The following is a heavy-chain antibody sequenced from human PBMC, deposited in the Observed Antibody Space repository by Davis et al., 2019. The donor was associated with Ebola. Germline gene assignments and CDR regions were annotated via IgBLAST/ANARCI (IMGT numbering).Heavy chain of an antibody. D-gene: IGHD2-2*02. CDR3: ARDPRYCSSTSCYTDAFDI. CDR1: GGSISSYY. Sequence: PGGSLRLSCTVSGGSISSYYWSWIRQPPGKGLECIGYIYYSGSTNYNPSLKSRVTISVDTSKNQFSLKLSSVTAADTAVYYCARDPRYCSSTSCYTDAFDIWGQGTMVTVSS. V-gene: IGHV4-59*01. J-gene: IGHJ3*02. CDR2: IYYSGST.